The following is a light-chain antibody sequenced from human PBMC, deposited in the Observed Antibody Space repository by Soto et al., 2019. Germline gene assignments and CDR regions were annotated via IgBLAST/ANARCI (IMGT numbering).Light chain of an antibody. CDR2: GAS. V-gene: IGKV3-15*01. Sequence: EIVMTQSPATLSVYPGERATLSCRASQSVSSNLAWYQQKPGQAPRLLIYGASTRDTGIPARFSGSGSGTDFTLTISSLQSEDFAVYYCQQYNNSPETFGQGTKV. CDR3: QQYNNSPET. CDR1: QSVSSN. J-gene: IGKJ1*01.